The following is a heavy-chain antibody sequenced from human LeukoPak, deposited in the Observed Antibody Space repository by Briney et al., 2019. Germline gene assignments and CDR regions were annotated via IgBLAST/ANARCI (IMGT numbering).Heavy chain of an antibody. D-gene: IGHD6-19*01. J-gene: IGHJ4*02. V-gene: IGHV3-23*01. Sequence: GGSLRLSCAASGFTFSSYAMSWVRQAPGKGLEWVSAISGSGDSTYYGDSVKGRFTISRDNSKNTLYLQMNSLKTEDTAVYYCTTVASGCWGQGTLVTVSS. CDR2: ISGSGDST. CDR1: GFTFSSYA. CDR3: TTVASGC.